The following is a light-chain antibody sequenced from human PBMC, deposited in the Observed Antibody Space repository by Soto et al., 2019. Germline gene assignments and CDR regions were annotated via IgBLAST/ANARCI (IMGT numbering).Light chain of an antibody. CDR1: QSVSSY. Sequence: EIVLTQSPATLSLSPGDRATLSCRASQSVSSYLAWYQQKPGQAPRLLIYDASNRATGIPARFSGSGSGTDFTLTISSLEPEDFAVYHCQQRNNWSWTFGQGTKVEIK. V-gene: IGKV3-11*01. CDR2: DAS. CDR3: QQRNNWSWT. J-gene: IGKJ1*01.